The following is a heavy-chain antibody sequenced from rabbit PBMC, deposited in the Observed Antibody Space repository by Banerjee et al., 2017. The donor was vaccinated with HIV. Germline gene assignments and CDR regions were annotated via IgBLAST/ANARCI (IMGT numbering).Heavy chain of an antibody. CDR2: IYAGSSGST. Sequence: QSLEESGGDLVKPGASLTLTCTASGFSFSSTYYMCWVRQAPGKGLEWIACIYAGSSGSTYYASWAKGRFTISKTSSTTVTLQMTSLTAADTATYFCARGLDYGGYGYAKDLWGPGTL. CDR1: GFSFSSTYY. D-gene: IGHD6-1*01. CDR3: ARGLDYGGYGYAKDL. V-gene: IGHV1S40*01. J-gene: IGHJ4*01.